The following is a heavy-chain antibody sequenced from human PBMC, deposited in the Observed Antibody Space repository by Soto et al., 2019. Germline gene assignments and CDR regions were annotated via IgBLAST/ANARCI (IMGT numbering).Heavy chain of an antibody. D-gene: IGHD5-18*01. Sequence: QVQLVQSGAEVKKPESSVKVSCKAPGGTFSTYAISWVRQAPGQGLEWMGGIIPMFGTANYAQRFQDRVTITADDSTITVYMELSSLGSEDTAVYFCASGIQLWLRRINNGYSGWGQGTLVTVSS. V-gene: IGHV1-69*12. CDR3: ASGIQLWLRRINNGYSG. J-gene: IGHJ4*02. CDR2: IIPMFGTA. CDR1: GGTFSTYA.